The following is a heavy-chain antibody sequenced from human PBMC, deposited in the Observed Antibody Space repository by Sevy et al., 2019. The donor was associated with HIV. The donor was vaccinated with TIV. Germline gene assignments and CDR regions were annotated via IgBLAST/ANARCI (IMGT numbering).Heavy chain of an antibody. V-gene: IGHV3-15*01. CDR3: TTDAALTPWYAFQY. CDR2: IKSNTDGGTT. CDR1: GFSFSDAW. J-gene: IGHJ1*01. Sequence: GGSLRLSCAASGFSFSDAWMRWVRQAPGEGLEWVGRIKSNTDGGTTEYATPVKERFTISRDDSKNTVYLQLNSLKPEDTAVYYCTTDAALTPWYAFQYWGQGTLVTVSS. D-gene: IGHD2-8*01.